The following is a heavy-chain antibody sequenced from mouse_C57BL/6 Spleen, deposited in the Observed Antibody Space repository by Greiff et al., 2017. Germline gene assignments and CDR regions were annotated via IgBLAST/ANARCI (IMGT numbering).Heavy chain of an antibody. V-gene: IGHV1-18*01. CDR1: GYTFTDYN. D-gene: IGHD1-1*01. CDR3: ARPYYGSYAMDY. Sequence: VQLQQSGPELVKPGASVKIPCKASGYTFTDYNMDWVKQSHGKSLEWIGDINPNNGGTIYNQKFKGKATLTVDKSSSTAYMELRSLTSEDTAVYYCARPYYGSYAMDYWGQGTSVTVSS. J-gene: IGHJ4*01. CDR2: INPNNGGT.